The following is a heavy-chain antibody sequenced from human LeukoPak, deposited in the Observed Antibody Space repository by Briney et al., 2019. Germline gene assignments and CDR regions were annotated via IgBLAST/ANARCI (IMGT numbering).Heavy chain of an antibody. V-gene: IGHV4-39*01. D-gene: IGHD5-24*01. CDR2: IYYSGST. Sequence: PSETLSLTCTVSGGSISSRSYYWGWIRQPPGKGLEWIGSIYYSGSTYYNPSLKSRVTISVDTSKNQFSLKLSSVTAADTAVYYCARREMAFDYWGQGTLVTVSS. CDR3: ARREMAFDY. J-gene: IGHJ4*02. CDR1: GGSISSRSYY.